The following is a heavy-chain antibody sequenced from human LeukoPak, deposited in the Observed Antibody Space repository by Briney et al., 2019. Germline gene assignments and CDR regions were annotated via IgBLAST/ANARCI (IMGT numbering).Heavy chain of an antibody. CDR3: AREYNWNQGAFDI. Sequence: PGGSLRLSCAASGFTFSSYWMSWARQAPGKGLEWVANIKQDGSEKYYVDSVKGRFTISRDNAKNSLYLQMNSLRAEDTAVYYCAREYNWNQGAFDIWGQGTMVTVSS. J-gene: IGHJ3*02. V-gene: IGHV3-7*01. D-gene: IGHD1-20*01. CDR2: IKQDGSEK. CDR1: GFTFSSYW.